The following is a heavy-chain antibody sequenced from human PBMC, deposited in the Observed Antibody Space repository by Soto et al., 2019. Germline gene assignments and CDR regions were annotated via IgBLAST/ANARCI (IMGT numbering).Heavy chain of an antibody. D-gene: IGHD1-26*01. CDR2: IIPILGIA. CDR1: GGTFSSYA. J-gene: IGHJ5*02. CDR3: ATLAPLSELDWFDP. Sequence: ASVKVSCKASGGTFSSYAISWVRQAPGQGLEWMGRIIPILGIANYAQKFQGRVTITADKSTSTAYMELSSLRSEDTAVYYCATLAPLSELDWFDPWGQGTLVTVSS. V-gene: IGHV1-69*04.